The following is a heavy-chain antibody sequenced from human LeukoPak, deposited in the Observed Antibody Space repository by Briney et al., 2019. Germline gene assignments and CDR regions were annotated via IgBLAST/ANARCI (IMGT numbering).Heavy chain of an antibody. Sequence: GGSLRLSCAASGFIFSYYSMNWVRQAPGKGLEWVSPISSSSNYINYADSVKGRFTISRDNAKKSLYLQMNSLRVEDTAVYYCARDVGGYGDYGYDAFDIWGQGTMVTLSS. CDR1: GFIFSYYS. CDR2: ISSSSNYI. D-gene: IGHD4-17*01. J-gene: IGHJ3*02. V-gene: IGHV3-21*01. CDR3: ARDVGGYGDYGYDAFDI.